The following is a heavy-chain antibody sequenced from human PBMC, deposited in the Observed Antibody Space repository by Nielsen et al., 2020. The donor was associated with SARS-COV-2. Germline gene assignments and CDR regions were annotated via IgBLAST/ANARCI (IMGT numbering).Heavy chain of an antibody. CDR2: INPNSGGT. Sequence: ASVKVSCKASGYTFTGYYMHWVRQAPGQGLEWMGRINPNSGGTNYAQKFQGRVTMTRDTSTSTAYMELRSLRSDDTAVYYCARVDDSSGYYLRNWFDPWGQGTLVTVSS. CDR3: ARVDDSSGYYLRNWFDP. J-gene: IGHJ5*02. CDR1: GYTFTGYY. V-gene: IGHV1-2*06. D-gene: IGHD3-22*01.